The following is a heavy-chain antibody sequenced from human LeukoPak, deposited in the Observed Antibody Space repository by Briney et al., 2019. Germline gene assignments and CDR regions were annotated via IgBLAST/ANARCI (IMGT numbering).Heavy chain of an antibody. CDR2: IYYSGST. Sequence: SETLSLTCTVSGGSISSYYWSWIRQPPGKGLEWIGYIYYSGSTNYNPPLKSRVTISVDTTKNQFSLKMSSVTAADTAVYYCARDSSYGPRAFDIWGQGTMVTVSS. V-gene: IGHV4-59*01. J-gene: IGHJ3*02. D-gene: IGHD1-26*01. CDR3: ARDSSYGPRAFDI. CDR1: GGSISSYY.